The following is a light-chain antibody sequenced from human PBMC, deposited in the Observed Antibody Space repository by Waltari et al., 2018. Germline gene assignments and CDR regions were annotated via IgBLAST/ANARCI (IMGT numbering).Light chain of an antibody. V-gene: IGLV2-23*01. CDR2: EGT. J-gene: IGLJ1*01. CDR3: CSYASSRSYV. CDR1: SSDVGSYYP. Sequence: QSALTQPASVSGSPGQSITIPCTGTSSDVGSYYPPSWYQQHPGKAPQLLIYEGTMRPSGVSNRFSGSKSGNTASLTVSGLQAEDEADYYCCSYASSRSYVFGTGTKVTVL.